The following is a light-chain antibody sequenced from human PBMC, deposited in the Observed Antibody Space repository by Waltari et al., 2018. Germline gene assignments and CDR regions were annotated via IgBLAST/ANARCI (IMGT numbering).Light chain of an antibody. J-gene: IGKJ4*01. Sequence: DIQMTQSPSTLSAYVGDRVIITCRASQSVKNNLAWYQQKPGKAPKVLVHKSSRLESGVPSRFSGSGYGTEFTLTISSLQPDDFATYYCQEYDSLPVTFGGETKVEIK. CDR3: QEYDSLPVT. CDR2: KSS. CDR1: QSVKNN. V-gene: IGKV1-5*03.